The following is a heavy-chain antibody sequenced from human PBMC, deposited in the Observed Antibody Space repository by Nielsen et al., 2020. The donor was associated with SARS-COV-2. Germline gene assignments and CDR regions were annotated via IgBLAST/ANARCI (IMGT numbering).Heavy chain of an antibody. J-gene: IGHJ4*02. CDR1: GFTVSSNY. D-gene: IGHD6-19*01. V-gene: IGHV3-21*01. CDR2: ISSTGTYI. CDR3: ARSPSGRDGGGWGYFDY. Sequence: GGSLRLSCAASGFTVSSNYMSWVRQAPGKGLEWVSSISSTGTYIYYADPVKGRFAIFRDNPKNSMYLEMNSLRAEDTAVYYCARSPSGRDGGGWGYFDYWGQGTLVTVSS.